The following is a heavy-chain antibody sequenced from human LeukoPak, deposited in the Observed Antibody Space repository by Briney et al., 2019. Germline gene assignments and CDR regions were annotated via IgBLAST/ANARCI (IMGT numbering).Heavy chain of an antibody. J-gene: IGHJ4*02. CDR1: GGSISSSNW. CDR3: ASRVGATTYFDY. Sequence: SETLSLTCAVSGGSISSSNWWSWVRQPPGKGLEWIGEIYHSGSTNYNPSLKSRVTISVDTSKNQFSLKLSSVTAADTAVYYCASRVGATTYFDYWGQGTLVTVSS. V-gene: IGHV4-4*02. CDR2: IYHSGST. D-gene: IGHD1-26*01.